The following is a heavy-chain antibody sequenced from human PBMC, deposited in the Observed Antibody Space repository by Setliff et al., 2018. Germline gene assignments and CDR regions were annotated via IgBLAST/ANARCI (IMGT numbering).Heavy chain of an antibody. D-gene: IGHD3-10*01. J-gene: IGHJ3*02. CDR2: INSDGSGT. CDR3: VKDSSGRDAFDI. CDR1: GFTFNTYW. Sequence: PGGSLRLSCAASGFTFNTYWMHWVRQAPGKGLVWFSHINSDGSGTYYADSVKGRSTISRDNSQNTMYLQMNSLRAEDTAVYYCVKDSSGRDAFDIWGQGTMVTVSS. V-gene: IGHV3-74*01.